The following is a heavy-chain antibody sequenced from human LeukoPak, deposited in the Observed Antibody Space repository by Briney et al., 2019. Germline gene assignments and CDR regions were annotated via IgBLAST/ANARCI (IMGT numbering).Heavy chain of an antibody. V-gene: IGHV5-51*01. Sequence: GESLKISCKGSGYSFTSYWIGWVRQMPGKGLEWMGIIYPGDSDTRYSPSLQGQVTISADKSISTAYLQWSSLKASDTAMYYCARRWYDILTCYFFDYWGQGTLVTVSS. D-gene: IGHD3-9*01. J-gene: IGHJ4*02. CDR3: ARRWYDILTCYFFDY. CDR1: GYSFTSYW. CDR2: IYPGDSDT.